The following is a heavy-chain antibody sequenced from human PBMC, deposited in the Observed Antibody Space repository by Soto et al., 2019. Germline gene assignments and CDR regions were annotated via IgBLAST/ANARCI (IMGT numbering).Heavy chain of an antibody. CDR2: ISGSGGST. Sequence: EVQLLESGGGLVQPGGSLRLSCAASGFTFSSYAMSWVRQAPGKGLEWVSAISGSGGSTYYADSVKGRFTISRDNSKNTLYLQMNSLRAEDTAVYYCAKPGIGIAAAGSPPQVRKSWFDPWGQGTLVTVSS. J-gene: IGHJ5*02. CDR1: GFTFSSYA. D-gene: IGHD6-13*01. V-gene: IGHV3-23*01. CDR3: AKPGIGIAAAGSPPQVRKSWFDP.